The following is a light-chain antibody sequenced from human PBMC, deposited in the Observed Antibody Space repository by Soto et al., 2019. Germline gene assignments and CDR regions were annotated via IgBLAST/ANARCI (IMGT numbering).Light chain of an antibody. CDR3: GTWDRSLSAGV. J-gene: IGLJ1*01. Sequence: QSVLTQPPSVSATPGQTVTISCSGSSSSIGSHSVSWYQLLPGTAPRLLIYDNDKRPSDIPDRFSGSKSATSATLGITGLQTGDEADYFCGTWDRSLSAGVFGTGTKLTVL. CDR1: SSSIGSHS. V-gene: IGLV1-51*01. CDR2: DND.